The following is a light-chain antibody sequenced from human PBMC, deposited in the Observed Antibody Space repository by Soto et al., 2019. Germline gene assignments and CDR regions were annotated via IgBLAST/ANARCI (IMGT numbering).Light chain of an antibody. J-gene: IGLJ2*01. CDR3: GAWDSSLSAVV. CDR2: ENS. CDR1: SSDIGNNY. V-gene: IGLV1-51*02. Sequence: QSALTQPPSVSAAPGQKVTISCSGSSSDIGNNYVFWYQHVPGTAPKLLIYENSKRPSGIPDRFSGSKSGTSATLGITGLQTGDEADYYCGAWDSSLSAVVFGGGTKLTVL.